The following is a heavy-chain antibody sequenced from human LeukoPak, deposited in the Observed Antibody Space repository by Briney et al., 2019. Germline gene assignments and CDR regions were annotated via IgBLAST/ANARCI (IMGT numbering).Heavy chain of an antibody. CDR2: ISSSGSTI. CDR1: GFTFSSYE. J-gene: IGHJ5*02. D-gene: IGHD6-6*01. CDR3: ARGSLFSRAARSFFS. Sequence: GGSLRLSCTTSGFTFSSYEMNWVRQAPGKGLEWVSYISSSGSTIYYADSVKGRFTISRDNAKNSLYLQMNGLRAEDTAVYYCARGSLFSRAARSFFSWGQGTLVTVSS. V-gene: IGHV3-48*03.